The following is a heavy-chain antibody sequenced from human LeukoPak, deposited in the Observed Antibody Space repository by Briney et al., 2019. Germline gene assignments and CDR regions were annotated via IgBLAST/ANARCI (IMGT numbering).Heavy chain of an antibody. CDR1: GGSISSYY. CDR2: IYSSGST. D-gene: IGHD5-24*01. J-gene: IGHJ4*02. CDR3: ARHGASRWLQLGNYFDY. V-gene: IGHV4-4*07. Sequence: SETLSLTCTVSGGSISSYYWSWIRQPAGKGLEWIGRIYSSGSTNYDPSLKSRVTMSVDTSKNQFSLKLSSVTAADTAVYYCARHGASRWLQLGNYFDYWGQGTLVTVSS.